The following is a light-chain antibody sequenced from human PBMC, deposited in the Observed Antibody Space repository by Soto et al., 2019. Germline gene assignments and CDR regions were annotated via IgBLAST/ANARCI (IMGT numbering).Light chain of an antibody. CDR2: GAS. CDR3: QQYKNWPPMYT. CDR1: QTIGTN. Sequence: EIVLTQSPGTLSVSPGEGATLSCRASQTIGTNLGWYQQRPGQPPRLLIYGASARAPGIPARFSGSGSGTEFTLAISSLQSEDFAVYYCQQYKNWPPMYTFGQGTKLDIK. V-gene: IGKV3-15*01. J-gene: IGKJ2*01.